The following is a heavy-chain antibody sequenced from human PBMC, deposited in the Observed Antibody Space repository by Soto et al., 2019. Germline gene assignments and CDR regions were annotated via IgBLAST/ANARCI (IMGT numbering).Heavy chain of an antibody. J-gene: IGHJ4*02. CDR1: GYTFTGYY. D-gene: IGHD3-10*01. Sequence: ASVKVSCKASGYTFTGYYMHWVRQAPGQGLEWKGWINPNSGGTNYAQKFQGWVTMTRDTSISTAYMELSRLRSDDTAVYYCARSRGRAYGSGSYFDYWGQGTLVTVSS. CDR2: INPNSGGT. V-gene: IGHV1-2*04. CDR3: ARSRGRAYGSGSYFDY.